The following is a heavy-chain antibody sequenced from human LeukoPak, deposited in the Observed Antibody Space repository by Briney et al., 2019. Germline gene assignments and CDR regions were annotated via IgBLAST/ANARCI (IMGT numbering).Heavy chain of an antibody. CDR2: IYYSGST. V-gene: IGHV4-31*03. J-gene: IGHJ4*02. Sequence: SETLSLTCTVSGGSISSGGYDWNWIREHPGKGLEGIWYIYYSGSTYYNSSLKSRFTISVYKAKNQFSLQLSSVTAADTAVYYCASGSGYYFDYWGQGTLVTVSS. D-gene: IGHD3-22*01. CDR1: GGSISSGGYD. CDR3: ASGSGYYFDY.